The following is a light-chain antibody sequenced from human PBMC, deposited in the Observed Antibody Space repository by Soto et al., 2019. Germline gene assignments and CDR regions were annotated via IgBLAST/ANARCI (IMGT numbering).Light chain of an antibody. CDR2: DAS. CDR1: QSISSW. Sequence: DIQMTQSTSTLSASVGDRVTITCRASQSISSWLDWYQQKPGKAPKLLIYDASSLESGVPSRFSGSGSGTEFTLPISSLQPDDFATYYCQRYDTYWYTFGQGTKLEIK. CDR3: QRYDTYWYT. V-gene: IGKV1-5*01. J-gene: IGKJ2*01.